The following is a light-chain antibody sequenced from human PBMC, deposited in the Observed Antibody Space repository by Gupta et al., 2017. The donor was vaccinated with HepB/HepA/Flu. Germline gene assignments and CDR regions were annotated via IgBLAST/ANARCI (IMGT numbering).Light chain of an antibody. CDR2: EAS. V-gene: IGKV3-20*01. J-gene: IGKJ3*01. CDR1: ESLATRS. CDR3: QQYGWTPLT. Sequence: ILLTQSPGTLSLSPGERATLSCRSGESLATRSLAWYKQKPGQAPRLLIYEASTRAPGIPDRVTGSGSGTEFTLTIDRLEPEDFAIYYCQQYGWTPLTFGPGTKVEIK.